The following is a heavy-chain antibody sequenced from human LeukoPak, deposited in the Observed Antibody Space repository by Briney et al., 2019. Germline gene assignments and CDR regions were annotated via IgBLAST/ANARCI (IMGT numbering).Heavy chain of an antibody. CDR1: GFTFSSYE. CDR2: ISSSGSTI. Sequence: GGSLRLSCAASGFTFSSYEMNWVRQAPGKGLEWVSYISSSGSTIYYADSVKGRFTISRDNAKNSLYLQMNSLRAEDTAVYYCARGDTGSISIYFDYWGQGTLVTVSS. J-gene: IGHJ4*02. V-gene: IGHV3-48*03. D-gene: IGHD2/OR15-2a*01. CDR3: ARGDTGSISIYFDY.